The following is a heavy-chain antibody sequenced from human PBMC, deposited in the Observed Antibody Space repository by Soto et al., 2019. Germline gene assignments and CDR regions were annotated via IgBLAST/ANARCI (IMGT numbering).Heavy chain of an antibody. CDR2: ISDRGDTT. V-gene: IGHV3-23*01. J-gene: IGHJ4*02. CDR3: AKDKPGTTSFDY. Sequence: LRLSFAASVFTISSYAVSWVRQAPGKGLEWVSAISDRGDTTHYADSVKGRFTISRDTSKNTLYLQMNTLRAEDTAVYYCAKDKPGTTSFDYWGRGTPVTVSS. D-gene: IGHD1-1*01. CDR1: VFTISSYA.